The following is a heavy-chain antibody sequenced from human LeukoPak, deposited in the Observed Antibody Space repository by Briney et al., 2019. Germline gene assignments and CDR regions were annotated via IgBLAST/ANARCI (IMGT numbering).Heavy chain of an antibody. CDR2: INTNTGNP. Sequence: ASVKVSCKASGGTFSSYAISWVRQAPGQGLEWMGWINTNTGNPTYAQGFTGRFVFSLDTSVSTAYLQISSLKAEDTAVYYCARVRSSSGWLDAFDIWGQGTMVTVSS. CDR1: GGTFSSYA. D-gene: IGHD6-19*01. CDR3: ARVRSSSGWLDAFDI. V-gene: IGHV7-4-1*02. J-gene: IGHJ3*02.